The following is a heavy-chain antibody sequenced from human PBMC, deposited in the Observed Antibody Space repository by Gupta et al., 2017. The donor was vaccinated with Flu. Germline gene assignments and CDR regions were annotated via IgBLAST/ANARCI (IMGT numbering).Heavy chain of an antibody. V-gene: IGHV3-33*01. D-gene: IGHD3-10*01. CDR3: ARGFETWGDGSRGQYYFDY. CDR2: MWYDGSEE. CDR1: SYFA. Sequence: SYFAMHWVRQAPGKGLEWVAVMWYDGSEEYYADSVKGRFTISRDNSKNTLYLQMDSLRAEDTAVYYCARGFETWGDGSRGQYYFDYWGQGTLVSVSS. J-gene: IGHJ4*02.